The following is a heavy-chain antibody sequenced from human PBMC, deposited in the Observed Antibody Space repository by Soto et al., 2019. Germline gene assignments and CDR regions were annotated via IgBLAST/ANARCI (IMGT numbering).Heavy chain of an antibody. V-gene: IGHV3-30*18. CDR1: GFTFSSYG. CDR2: ISYDGSNK. D-gene: IGHD3-22*01. CDR3: AKDRVYDSSGYYHSFDY. J-gene: IGHJ4*02. Sequence: QVQLVESGGGVVQPGRSLRLSCAASGFTFSSYGMHWARQAPGKGLEWVAVISYDGSNKYYADSVKGRFTISRDNSKNTLYLQMNSLRAEDTAVYYCAKDRVYDSSGYYHSFDYWGQGTLVTVSS.